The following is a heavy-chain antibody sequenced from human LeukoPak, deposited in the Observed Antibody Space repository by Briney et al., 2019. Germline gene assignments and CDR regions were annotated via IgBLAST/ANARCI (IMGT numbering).Heavy chain of an antibody. CDR2: ISSSSSYI. CDR3: AGVLSLGEFFVVVTAVEGMDV. V-gene: IGHV3-21*01. D-gene: IGHD2-21*02. Sequence: GGSLRLSCAASGFTFSSYSMNWVRQAPGKGLEWVSSISSSSSYIYYADSVKGRFTISRDNAKNSLYLQMNSLRAEDTAVYYCAGVLSLGEFFVVVTAVEGMDVWGQGTTVTVSS. J-gene: IGHJ6*02. CDR1: GFTFSSYS.